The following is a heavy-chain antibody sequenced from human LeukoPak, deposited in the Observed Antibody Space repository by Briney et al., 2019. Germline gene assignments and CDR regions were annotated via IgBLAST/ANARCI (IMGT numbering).Heavy chain of an antibody. D-gene: IGHD3-22*01. J-gene: IGHJ5*02. CDR3: AKAYYYDNSALGFDT. CDR1: GFTFSSYA. Sequence: PRGSLRLSCAASGFTFSSYAMSWVRQAPGKGLEWVSAISGSAFTTFYADSVKGRFTISRDNSKNTLYLRMNSLRAEDTAVYYCAKAYYYDNSALGFDTWGQGTLVTVSS. CDR2: ISGSAFTT. V-gene: IGHV3-23*01.